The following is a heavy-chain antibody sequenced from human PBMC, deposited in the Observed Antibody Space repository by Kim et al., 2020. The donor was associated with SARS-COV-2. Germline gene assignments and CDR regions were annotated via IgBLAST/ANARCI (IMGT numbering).Heavy chain of an antibody. J-gene: IGHJ3*02. CDR3: ARDGDLYSSGKDAFDI. V-gene: IGHV3-7*01. D-gene: IGHD6-19*01. Sequence: GGSLRLSCAASGFTFSSYWMTWVRQAPGKGLEWVANIKQDGNQKYYVDSVKGRFTISIDNAKNSLYLQMNSLRAEDTAVYYCARDGDLYSSGKDAFDIWGQGTMVTVSS. CDR1: GFTFSSYW. CDR2: IKQDGNQK.